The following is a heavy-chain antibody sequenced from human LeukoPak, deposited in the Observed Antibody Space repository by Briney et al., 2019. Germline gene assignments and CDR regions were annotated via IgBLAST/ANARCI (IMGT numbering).Heavy chain of an antibody. V-gene: IGHV1-18*01. J-gene: IGHJ4*02. CDR1: GYTFISYG. CDR3: ARGGDIGHFDY. D-gene: IGHD3-10*01. Sequence: ASVKVSCKASGYTFISYGITWVRQAPGQGLEWMGWISAYNGDTDYAQKFQDRVTMTTDTSTSTVYMELRSLTSDDTAVYYCARGGDIGHFDYWGQGTLVTVSS. CDR2: ISAYNGDT.